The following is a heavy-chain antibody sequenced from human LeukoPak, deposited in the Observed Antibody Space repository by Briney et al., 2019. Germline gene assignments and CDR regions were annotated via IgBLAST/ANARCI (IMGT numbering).Heavy chain of an antibody. CDR1: GGSISSYY. CDR3: ARDVLNSYYYDSSGYPYYYYYYMDV. J-gene: IGHJ6*03. CDR2: IYTSGST. D-gene: IGHD3-22*01. Sequence: PSETLSLTYTVSGGSISSYYWSWIRQPAGKGLEWIGRIYTSGSTNYNPSLKSRVTLSVDTSKNQFSLKLSSVTAADTAVYYCARDVLNSYYYDSSGYPYYYYYYMDVWGKGTTVTVSS. V-gene: IGHV4-4*07.